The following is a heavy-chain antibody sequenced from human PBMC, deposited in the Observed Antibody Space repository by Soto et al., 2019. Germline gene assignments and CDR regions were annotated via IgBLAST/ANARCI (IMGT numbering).Heavy chain of an antibody. CDR3: ARAHDSSGYYPYFDY. Sequence: AGGSLRLSCAASGFTVSSNYMSWVRQAPGKGLEWVSVIYSGGSTYYADSVKGRFTISRDNSKNTLYLQMNSLRAEDTAVYYCARAHDSSGYYPYFDYWGQGTLVTVSS. CDR1: GFTVSSNY. D-gene: IGHD3-22*01. CDR2: IYSGGST. V-gene: IGHV3-53*01. J-gene: IGHJ4*02.